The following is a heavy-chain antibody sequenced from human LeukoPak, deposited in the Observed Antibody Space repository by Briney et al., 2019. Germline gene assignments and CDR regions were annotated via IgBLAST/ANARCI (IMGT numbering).Heavy chain of an antibody. D-gene: IGHD3-9*01. J-gene: IGHJ3*02. CDR3: ARGIHYDILTGSSVDAFDI. V-gene: IGHV1-46*01. Sequence: ASVKVSCKASGYTFTSYYMHWVRQAPGQGLEWMGIINPSGASTSYAQKLQGRVTMTRDTSTSTVYMELSSLRSEDTAVYYCARGIHYDILTGSSVDAFDIWGQGTMVTVSS. CDR2: INPSGAST. CDR1: GYTFTSYY.